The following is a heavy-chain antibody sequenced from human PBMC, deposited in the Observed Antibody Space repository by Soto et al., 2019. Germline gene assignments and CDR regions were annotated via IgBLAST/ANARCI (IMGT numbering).Heavy chain of an antibody. CDR3: ARGWGYDSTDYYYAY. D-gene: IGHD3-22*01. CDR1: GGSFNRHT. V-gene: IGHV1-69*01. J-gene: IGHJ4*02. CDR2: IIPIFGTA. Sequence: QVQLVQSGAEVRKPGSSVRVSCKASGGSFNRHTISWVRQAPGQGREWMGGIIPIFGTANHAQKFQGRVTMIADDSTSTVYMELSSLRSDDTAIYYCARGWGYDSTDYYYAYWGQGTLVIVSS.